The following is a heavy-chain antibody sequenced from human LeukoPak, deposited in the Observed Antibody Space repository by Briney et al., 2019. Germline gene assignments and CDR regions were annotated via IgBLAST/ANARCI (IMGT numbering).Heavy chain of an antibody. J-gene: IGHJ4*02. D-gene: IGHD3-22*01. V-gene: IGHV4-34*01. CDR3: ARRDSSGYYLL. CDR1: GGSFSGYY. Sequence: SETLSLTCAVYGGSFSGYYWSWIRQPPGKGLEWIGEINHSGSTNYNPSLKSRVTISVDTSKNRFSPKLSSVTAADTAVYYCARRDSSGYYLLWGQGTLVTVSS. CDR2: INHSGST.